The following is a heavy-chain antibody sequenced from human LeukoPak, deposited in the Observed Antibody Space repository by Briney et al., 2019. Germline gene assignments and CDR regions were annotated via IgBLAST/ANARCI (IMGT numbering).Heavy chain of an antibody. CDR1: GYTLIELS. V-gene: IGHV1-24*01. D-gene: IGHD6-25*01. J-gene: IGHJ4*02. CDR3: ATISRGYNWVYFDY. CDR2: SDPEDGET. Sequence: ASVKVSCKVSGYTLIELSMHWVRQAPGKGLEWMGGSDPEDGETIYAQKFQGRVTMTEDTSTDTVYMEMRSLTSEDTAVYHCATISRGYNWVYFDYWGQGTLVTVSS.